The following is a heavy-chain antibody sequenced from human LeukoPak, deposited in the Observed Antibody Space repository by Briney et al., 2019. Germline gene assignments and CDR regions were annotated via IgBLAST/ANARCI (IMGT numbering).Heavy chain of an antibody. CDR2: IYYSGST. CDR1: GGSISSSSYY. CDR3: ARVCGNWNPRYYMDV. Sequence: SETLSLTCTVSGGSISSSSYYWGWIRQPPGKGLEWIGSIYYSGSTYYNPSLKSRVTISVDTSKNQFSLKLSSVTAADTAVYYCARVCGNWNPRYYMDVWGKGTTVTVSS. V-gene: IGHV4-39*07. J-gene: IGHJ6*03. D-gene: IGHD1-1*01.